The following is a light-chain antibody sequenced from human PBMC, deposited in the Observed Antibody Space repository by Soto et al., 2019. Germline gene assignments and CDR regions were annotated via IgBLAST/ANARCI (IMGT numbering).Light chain of an antibody. J-gene: IGKJ1*01. CDR2: GAS. CDR3: QQYHNWPA. V-gene: IGKV3-20*01. Sequence: EIVLTQSPGTLSLSPGERATLSCRASHTISSSYLAWYQQKPGQAPRLLIYGASSRATGIPDRFSGSGSGTEFTLTISSLQSEDSAVYYCQQYHNWPAFGQGTKVDIK. CDR1: HTISSSY.